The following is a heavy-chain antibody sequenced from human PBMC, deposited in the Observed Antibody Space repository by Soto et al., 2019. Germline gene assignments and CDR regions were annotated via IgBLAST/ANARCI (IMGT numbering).Heavy chain of an antibody. CDR3: AKGGHSSSFYYYGMGV. V-gene: IGHV3-23*01. Sequence: VQLLESGGGLVQPGGSLRLSCAASGFTFSSYAMSWVRQAPGKGLEWVSGITGSGDNTYYADSVKGRFTISRDNPKNTLYLQMNSLRVEDTAVYYCAKGGHSSSFYYYGMGVWGQGTTVTVSS. J-gene: IGHJ6*02. CDR2: ITGSGDNT. CDR1: GFTFSSYA. D-gene: IGHD6-6*01.